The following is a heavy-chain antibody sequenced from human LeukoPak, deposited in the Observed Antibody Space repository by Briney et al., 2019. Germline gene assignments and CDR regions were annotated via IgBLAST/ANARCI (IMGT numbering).Heavy chain of an antibody. CDR3: ARENSTDSSIDY. CDR2: ISSSSSYI. J-gene: IGHJ4*02. D-gene: IGHD2-2*01. V-gene: IGHV3-21*01. Sequence: NTGGSLRLSCAASGFTFSSYSMNWVPQAPGKGLEWVSSISSSSSYIYYADSVKGRFTISRDNAKNSLYLQMNSLRAEDTAVYYCARENSTDSSIDYWGQGTLVTVSS. CDR1: GFTFSSYS.